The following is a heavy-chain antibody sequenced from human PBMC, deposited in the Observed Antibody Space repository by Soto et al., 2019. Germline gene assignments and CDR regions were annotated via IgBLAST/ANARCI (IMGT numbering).Heavy chain of an antibody. V-gene: IGHV2-5*02. CDR2: IYWDDAT. CDR1: GFSISSSGAG. Sequence: QIPLKESGHSLVKPTETLTLTCTFSGFSISSSGAGVAWILQPPGKPLEWLALIYWDDATYTSPSLKSRLTIPKETSTHLVVVLMSISDLAVTATDFCVHLLTGGRFSSRAQITLVTVSS. J-gene: IGHJ4*02. CDR3: VHLLTGGRFSS. D-gene: IGHD3-16*01.